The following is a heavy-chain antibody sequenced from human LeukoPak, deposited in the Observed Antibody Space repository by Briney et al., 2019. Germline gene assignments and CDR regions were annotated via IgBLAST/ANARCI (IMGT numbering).Heavy chain of an antibody. CDR1: GGTFSSYT. J-gene: IGHJ4*02. CDR3: ARDRGRAKSFNFDY. V-gene: IGHV1-69*16. CDR2: IIPILGIA. D-gene: IGHD3-10*01. Sequence: GSSAKVSCKASGGTFSSYTISWVRQAPGQELEWMGMIIPILGIANYAKTFQGRDTITTADSTSTAYMELSSLRSEATTVYYCARDRGRAKSFNFDYWGQGTLVTVSS.